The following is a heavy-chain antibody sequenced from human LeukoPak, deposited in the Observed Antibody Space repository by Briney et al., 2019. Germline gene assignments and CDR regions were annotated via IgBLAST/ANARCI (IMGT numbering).Heavy chain of an antibody. Sequence: PGRSLRLSCAPSRHTFSSYAMHWVRQAPGKGPERVAAISYDGSDEYYADSGKGRFTISRDNSKNTMYLQMNSLRAEDTGVYHCARDHSLDYGNWFHPWGQGTLVTVSS. D-gene: IGHD4-17*01. J-gene: IGHJ5*02. CDR1: RHTFSSYA. CDR2: ISYDGSDE. CDR3: ARDHSLDYGNWFHP. V-gene: IGHV3-30-3*01.